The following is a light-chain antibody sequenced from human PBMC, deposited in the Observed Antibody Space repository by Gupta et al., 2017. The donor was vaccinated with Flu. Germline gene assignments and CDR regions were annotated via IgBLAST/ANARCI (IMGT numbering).Light chain of an antibody. Sequence: SFDLTQQPPVSVSPGQAATITCSGETLVEKFVFWYQHKPGQSPVLLVYQDYTRPSQIPQRFSGSKSGNTATLTISGTQAVDEADYYCQGWGSGVVFGGGTQLTVL. V-gene: IGLV3-1*01. CDR3: QGWGSGVV. J-gene: IGLJ2*01. CDR1: TLVEKF. CDR2: QDY.